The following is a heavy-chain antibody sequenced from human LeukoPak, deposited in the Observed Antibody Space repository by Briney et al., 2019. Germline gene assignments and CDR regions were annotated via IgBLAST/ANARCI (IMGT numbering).Heavy chain of an antibody. CDR3: AREPPYGSGTYNAFDI. V-gene: IGHV3-21*01. J-gene: IGHJ3*02. D-gene: IGHD3-10*01. Sequence: GGSLRLSCAASGFTFSSYSMNRVRQAPGKGLEWVSSISSSSSYIYYADSVKGRFTISRDNSKNTLYLQMNSLRAEDTAVYYCAREPPYGSGTYNAFDIWGQGTMVTVSS. CDR1: GFTFSSYS. CDR2: ISSSSSYI.